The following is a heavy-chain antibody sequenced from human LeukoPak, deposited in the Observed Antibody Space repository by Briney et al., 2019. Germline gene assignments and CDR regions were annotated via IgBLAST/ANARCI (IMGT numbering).Heavy chain of an antibody. V-gene: IGHV1-2*04. J-gene: IGHJ4*02. CDR2: INPNSGGT. CDR1: GYTFTGYY. D-gene: IGHD3-3*01. CDR3: ARVAPNYDFWSGARRYYFDY. Sequence: ASVKVSCKASGYTFTGYYMHWVRQAPGQGLEWMGWINPNSGGTNYAQKFQGWVTMTRDTSISTAYMELSRLRSEDTAVYYCARVAPNYDFWSGARRYYFDYWGQGTLVTVSS.